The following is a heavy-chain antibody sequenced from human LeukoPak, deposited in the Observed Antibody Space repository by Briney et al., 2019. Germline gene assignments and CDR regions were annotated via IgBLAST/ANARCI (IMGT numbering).Heavy chain of an antibody. V-gene: IGHV3-30-3*01. CDR2: ILYDGSNK. Sequence: GRSLRLSCAASGFTFSSYAMHWVRQAPGKGLEWVAVILYDGSNKYYAEFVKGRFTISRDNSKNTLYLQMNSLRAEDTAVYHCAKADSIYYSDYFDYWGQGTLVTVSS. D-gene: IGHD5/OR15-5a*01. J-gene: IGHJ4*02. CDR3: AKADSIYYSDYFDY. CDR1: GFTFSSYA.